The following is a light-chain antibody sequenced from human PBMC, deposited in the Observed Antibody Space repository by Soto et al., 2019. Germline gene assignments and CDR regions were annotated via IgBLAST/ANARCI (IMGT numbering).Light chain of an antibody. CDR3: SSYTTTSTPYV. CDR1: SDDVGDYNF. CDR2: EVS. J-gene: IGLJ1*01. Sequence: QSVLTQPASVSGSPGQSITISCTATSDDVGDYNFVSWYQQHPGKPPKLMIFEVSNRPSGISIRFSGSKSGKTASLTISGLQAEDEAEYYCSSYTTTSTPYVFGTGTKLTVL. V-gene: IGLV2-14*01.